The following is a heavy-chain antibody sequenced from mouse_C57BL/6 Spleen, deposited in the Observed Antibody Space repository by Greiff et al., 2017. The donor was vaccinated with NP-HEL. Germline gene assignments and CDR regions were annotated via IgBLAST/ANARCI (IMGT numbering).Heavy chain of an antibody. CDR2: INYDGSST. CDR1: GFTFSDYY. CDR3: ARGGYYYGSSHWYFDV. J-gene: IGHJ1*03. V-gene: IGHV5-16*01. Sequence: EVQVVESEGGLVQPGSSMKLSCTASGFTFSDYYMAWVRQVPEKGLEWVANINYDGSSTYYLDSLKSRFIISRDNAKNILYLQMSSLKSEDTATYYCARGGYYYGSSHWYFDVWGTGTTVTVSS. D-gene: IGHD1-1*01.